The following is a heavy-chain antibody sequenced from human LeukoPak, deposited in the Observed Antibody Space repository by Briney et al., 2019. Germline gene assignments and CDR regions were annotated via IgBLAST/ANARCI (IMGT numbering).Heavy chain of an antibody. Sequence: GGSLRLSCAASGFTFTDYWMTWVRQVPGKGLEWVANIHKAGTESYYVDSVKGRFAISRDNAKNSLYLQLSSLRVDDTAVYYCARVGTWELQRVFDYWGQGTLVTVS. CDR1: GFTFTDYW. J-gene: IGHJ4*02. D-gene: IGHD1-26*01. V-gene: IGHV3-7*01. CDR2: IHKAGTES. CDR3: ARVGTWELQRVFDY.